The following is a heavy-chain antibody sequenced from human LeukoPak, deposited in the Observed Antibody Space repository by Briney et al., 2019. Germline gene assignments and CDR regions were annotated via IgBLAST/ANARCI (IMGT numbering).Heavy chain of an antibody. V-gene: IGHV1-2*02. D-gene: IGHD6-13*01. CDR2: INPNSGGT. CDR1: GYTFTGYY. CDR3: AASSWTLFSSDY. J-gene: IGHJ4*02. Sequence: GASVNVSCKASGYTFTGYYMHWVRQAPGQGLEWMGWINPNSGGTNYAQKFQGGVTMTRDTSISTAYMELSRLRSDDTAVYYCAASSWTLFSSDYWGQGTLVTVSS.